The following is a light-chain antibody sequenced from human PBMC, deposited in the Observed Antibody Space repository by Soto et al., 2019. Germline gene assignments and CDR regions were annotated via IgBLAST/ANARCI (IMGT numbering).Light chain of an antibody. CDR1: SSNIGAGYD. Sequence: QAVVTQPPSVSGAPGQRVTISCTGSSSNIGAGYDVHWYQQLPGTAPKLLIYGNSNRPSGVPDRFSGSKSGTSASLAITGLQAEDEADYYCQSSDSSLSGGVFSGGTTLTVL. CDR2: GNS. J-gene: IGLJ2*01. CDR3: QSSDSSLSGGV. V-gene: IGLV1-40*01.